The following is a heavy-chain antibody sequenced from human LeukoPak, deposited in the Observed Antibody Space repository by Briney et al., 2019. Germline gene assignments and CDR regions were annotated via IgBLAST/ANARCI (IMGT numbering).Heavy chain of an antibody. D-gene: IGHD6-13*01. CDR1: GGSISSSSYY. CDR3: ARDRRAAHHYYYYYYMDV. CDR2: IYYSGST. J-gene: IGHJ6*03. V-gene: IGHV4-39*07. Sequence: KPSETLSLTCTVSGGSISSSSYYWGWIRQPPGKGLEWIGSIYYSGSTYYNPSLKSRVTISVDKSKNQFSLKLSSVTAADTAVYYCARDRRAAHHYYYYYYMDVWGKGTTVTVSS.